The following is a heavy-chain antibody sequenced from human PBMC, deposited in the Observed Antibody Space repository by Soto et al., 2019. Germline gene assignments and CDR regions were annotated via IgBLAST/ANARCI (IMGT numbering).Heavy chain of an antibody. D-gene: IGHD6-19*01. CDR2: ISAYNGNT. J-gene: IGHJ3*02. CDR1: GYTFTSYG. Sequence: ASVKVSCTASGYTFTSYGISWVRQAPGQGLEWMGWISAYNGNTNYAQKLQGRVTMTTDTSTSTAYMELRSLRSDDTAVYYCASAGSGWPKVAFDIWGQGTMVTVSS. CDR3: ASAGSGWPKVAFDI. V-gene: IGHV1-18*01.